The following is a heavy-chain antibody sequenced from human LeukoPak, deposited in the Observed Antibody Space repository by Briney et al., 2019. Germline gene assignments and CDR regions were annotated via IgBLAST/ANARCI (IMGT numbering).Heavy chain of an antibody. Sequence: PSETLSLTCDVHGGSFRGYSWNWIRQPPGKGLEWIGEINHSGRAKYNPSLKSRVTISLETSNNAFSLKVSSVTAADTAVYYCAAELDGYKTSDQWGQGTLVTVSS. D-gene: IGHD5-24*01. J-gene: IGHJ4*02. CDR2: INHSGRA. CDR3: AAELDGYKTSDQ. CDR1: GGSFRGYS. V-gene: IGHV4-34*01.